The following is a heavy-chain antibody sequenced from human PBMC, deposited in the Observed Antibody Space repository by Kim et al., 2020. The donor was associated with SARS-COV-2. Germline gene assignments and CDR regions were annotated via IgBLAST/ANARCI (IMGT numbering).Heavy chain of an antibody. CDR3: ARWFRESLYAFDI. Sequence: YNPSHKSGVTITVATSKNQFSLKLSSVTAADTAVYYCARWFRESLYAFDIWGQGTMVTVSS. V-gene: IGHV4-59*01. J-gene: IGHJ3*02. D-gene: IGHD3-10*01.